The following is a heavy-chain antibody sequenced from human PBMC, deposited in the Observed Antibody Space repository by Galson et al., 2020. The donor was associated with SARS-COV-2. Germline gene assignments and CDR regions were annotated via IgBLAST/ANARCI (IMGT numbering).Heavy chain of an antibody. Sequence: GESLKISCAAFGFTFSSYAMSWVRQAPGKGLEWVSAISGSGGSTYYADSVKGRFTISRDNSKNTLYLQMNSLRAEDTAVYYCAKDMYYYDSSGYYPFDYWGQGTLVTVSS. J-gene: IGHJ4*02. CDR2: ISGSGGST. CDR3: AKDMYYYDSSGYYPFDY. V-gene: IGHV3-23*01. D-gene: IGHD3-22*01. CDR1: GFTFSSYA.